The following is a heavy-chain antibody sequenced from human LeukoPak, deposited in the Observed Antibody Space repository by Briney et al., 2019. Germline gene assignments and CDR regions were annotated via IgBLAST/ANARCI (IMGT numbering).Heavy chain of an antibody. CDR1: GGSFSGYY. CDR3: ARESPVRYAFDI. Sequence: SETLSLTCAVYGGSFSGYYWSWIRQPPGKGLEWIGEINHSGSTNYNPSLKSRVTISVDTSKNQFSLKLSSVTAADTAVYYCARESPVRYAFDIWGQGTMVTVSS. CDR2: INHSGST. J-gene: IGHJ3*02. V-gene: IGHV4-34*01.